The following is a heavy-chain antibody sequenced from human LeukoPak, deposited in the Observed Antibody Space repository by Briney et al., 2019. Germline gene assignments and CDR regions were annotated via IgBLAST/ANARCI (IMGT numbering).Heavy chain of an antibody. D-gene: IGHD3-10*01. J-gene: IGHJ1*01. V-gene: IGHV4-34*01. CDR2: INHSGST. CDR3: ARIGSGITMVRGAD. Sequence: SETLSLTCAVYGGSFSGYYWSWIRQPPGKGLEWIGEINHSGSTNYNPSLKSRVTTSVDTSKNQFSLKLSSVTAADTAVYYCARIGSGITMVRGADWGQGTLVTVSS. CDR1: GGSFSGYY.